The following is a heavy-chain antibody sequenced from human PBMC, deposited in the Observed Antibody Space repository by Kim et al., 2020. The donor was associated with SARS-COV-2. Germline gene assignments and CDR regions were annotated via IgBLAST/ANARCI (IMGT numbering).Heavy chain of an antibody. CDR3: AREGGV. J-gene: IGHJ4*02. CDR2: INPSGGST. D-gene: IGHD1-26*01. CDR1: GYTFTTYY. V-gene: IGHV1-46*01. Sequence: ASVKVSCKASGYTFTTYYIYWVRQAPGQGLEWMGLINPSGGSTSYAHNFQGRVTMTRDTSTSTVYMELSSLTSEDTSAYYCAREGGVWGQGTLVTGPS.